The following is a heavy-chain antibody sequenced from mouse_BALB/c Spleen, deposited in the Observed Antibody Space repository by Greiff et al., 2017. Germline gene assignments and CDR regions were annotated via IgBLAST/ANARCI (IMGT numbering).Heavy chain of an antibody. CDR2: ISDGGSYT. CDR3: GRDQDDYAWFAY. Sequence: DVQLVESGGGLVKPGGSLKLSCAASGFTFSDYYMHWVRQTPEKRLEWVATISDGGSYTYYPDSVKGRFTIARDNAKNNLYLQMSSLKSEDTAIYYCGRDQDDYAWFAYWGQGTPVTVSA. J-gene: IGHJ3*01. V-gene: IGHV5-4*02. CDR1: GFTFSDYY. D-gene: IGHD2-4*01.